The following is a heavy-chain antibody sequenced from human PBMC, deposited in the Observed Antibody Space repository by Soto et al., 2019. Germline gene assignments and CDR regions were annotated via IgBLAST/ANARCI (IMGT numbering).Heavy chain of an antibody. J-gene: IGHJ5*02. CDR3: ARDYMVRGVMRWFDP. D-gene: IGHD3-10*01. CDR2: IYHSGRT. V-gene: IGHV4-4*02. Sequence: SETLSLTCTVSGDSMSSSSWWSWVRQPPGKGLEWIGEIYHSGRTNYNPSLKSRVTISVDKSKNLFSLKLSSVTAADTAVYYCARDYMVRGVMRWFDPWGQGTLVTV. CDR1: GDSMSSSSW.